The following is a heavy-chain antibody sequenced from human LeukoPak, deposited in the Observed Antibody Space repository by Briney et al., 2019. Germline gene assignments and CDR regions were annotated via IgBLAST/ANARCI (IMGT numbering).Heavy chain of an antibody. CDR3: ARAQYYYDSSGYYLDAFDI. J-gene: IGHJ3*02. V-gene: IGHV4-4*09. CDR2: IYTSGST. D-gene: IGHD3-22*01. CDR1: GGSISSYY. Sequence: SETLSLTCTVPGGSISSYYWSWIRQPPGKGLEWSGYIYTSGSTNYNPSLKSRVTLSVDTSKNPFSLKLSSVTAADTAVYYCARAQYYYDSSGYYLDAFDIWGQGTMVTVSS.